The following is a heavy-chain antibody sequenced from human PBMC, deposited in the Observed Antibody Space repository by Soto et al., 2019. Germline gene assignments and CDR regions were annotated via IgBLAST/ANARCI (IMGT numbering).Heavy chain of an antibody. J-gene: IGHJ4*02. CDR1: GFTFSSYG. Sequence: SLRLSCAASGFTFSSYGMRWVRQAPGKGLEWVAVIWYDGSNKYYADSVKGRFTISRDNSKNTLYLQMNSLRAEDTAVYYCATGSSSSRPYFDYWGQGTLVTVSS. CDR2: IWYDGSNK. D-gene: IGHD6-6*01. CDR3: ATGSSSSRPYFDY. V-gene: IGHV3-33*01.